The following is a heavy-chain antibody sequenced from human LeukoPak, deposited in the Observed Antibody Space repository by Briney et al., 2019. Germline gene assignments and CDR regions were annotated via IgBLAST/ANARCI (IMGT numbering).Heavy chain of an antibody. D-gene: IGHD1-1*01. CDR1: GYTFTSYD. V-gene: IGHV1-8*02. CDR3: ARGWKASKAIYFDY. CDR2: MNPNSGNT. J-gene: IGHJ4*02. Sequence: GASVKVSCKASGYTFTSYDINWVRQATGQGLEWMGWMNPNSGNTGYAQKFQGRVTMTRNTSISTAYMELSGLRSEDTAVYYCARGWKASKAIYFDYWGQGTLVTVSS.